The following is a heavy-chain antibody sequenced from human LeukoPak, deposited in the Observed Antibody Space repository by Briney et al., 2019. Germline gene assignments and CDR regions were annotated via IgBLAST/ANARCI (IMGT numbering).Heavy chain of an antibody. CDR3: VRDGRFEYSHFYYFDY. CDR1: GYTFYSYG. J-gene: IGHJ4*02. CDR2: ISVYNDNR. D-gene: IGHD5-12*01. Sequence: ASVKVSCKASGYTFYSYGISWVRQAPGQGLEWMAWISVYNDNRRYAQDFQGRVTLTTDKSTSTAYMELRSLKSDDTATYYCVRDGRFEYSHFYYFDYWGQGTQVTVSS. V-gene: IGHV1-18*01.